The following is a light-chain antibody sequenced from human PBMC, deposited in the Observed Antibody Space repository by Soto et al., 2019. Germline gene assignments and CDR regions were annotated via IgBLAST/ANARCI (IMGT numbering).Light chain of an antibody. CDR2: AVS. CDR3: CSYTSLSTVV. CDR1: SSAVGGYNH. V-gene: IGLV2-14*01. Sequence: QSALTQPASVSGSPGQSITNSCTGTSSAVGGYNHVSWYQHSPGKAPKLILFAVSDRPAGVSHLFSGSKSGNTASLTISGLQADDEADYYCCSYTSLSTVVFGGGTKLTVL. J-gene: IGLJ2*01.